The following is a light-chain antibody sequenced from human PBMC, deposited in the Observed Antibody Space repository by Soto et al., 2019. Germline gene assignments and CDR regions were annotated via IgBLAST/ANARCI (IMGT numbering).Light chain of an antibody. CDR1: SSDVGGYNF. CDR3: CSYAGSYTL. Sequence: LTQPHSVSESPGQSVTISCTGTSSDVGGYNFVSWYQQHPGKAPKLMIHDVSQRPSGVPDRFSGSKSGNTASLTISGLQAEDEADYYCCSYAGSYTLFGGGTKLTVL. CDR2: DVS. V-gene: IGLV2-11*01. J-gene: IGLJ2*01.